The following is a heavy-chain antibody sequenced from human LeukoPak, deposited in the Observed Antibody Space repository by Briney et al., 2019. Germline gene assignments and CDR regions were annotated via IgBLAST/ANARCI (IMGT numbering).Heavy chain of an antibody. Sequence: PGGSLRLSCEASGFTFSNSYISWVRQAPGKGLEWVAIINPDGSQGSYVDSVKGRFAISRDNALNSLFLQMNSLSAEDTAVYYCARDPAYGALDIWGQGTTVTVPS. CDR2: INPDGSQG. CDR3: ARDPAYGALDI. J-gene: IGHJ3*02. CDR1: GFTFSNSY. D-gene: IGHD2-21*01. V-gene: IGHV3-7*01.